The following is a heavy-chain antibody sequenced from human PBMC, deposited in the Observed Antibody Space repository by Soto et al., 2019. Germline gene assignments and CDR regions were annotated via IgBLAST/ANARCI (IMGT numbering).Heavy chain of an antibody. CDR1: GGSISSYY. D-gene: IGHD2-2*01. CDR2: IYYSGST. V-gene: IGHV4-59*01. J-gene: IGHJ4*02. CDR3: ARGGYCSSTSCYGPQFAYYFDY. Sequence: SETLSLTCTVSGGSISSYYWSWIRQPPGKGLEWIGYIYYSGSTNYNPSLKSRVTISVDTSKNQFSLKLSSVTAADTAVYYCARGGYCSSTSCYGPQFAYYFDYWGQGTLVTVSS.